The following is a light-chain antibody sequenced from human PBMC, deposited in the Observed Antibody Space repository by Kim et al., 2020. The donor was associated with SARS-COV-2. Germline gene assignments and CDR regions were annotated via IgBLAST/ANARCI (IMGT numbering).Light chain of an antibody. V-gene: IGLV6-57*01. CDR3: QSHDRRNWV. CDR2: EDN. J-gene: IGLJ3*02. Sequence: DSVQRYLQRPGSSPTTVICEDNQRPSGVFDRFSGSIDRSANSASLTISGLKSEDEADYNCQSHDRRNWVSGGGTQLTVL. CDR1: DS.